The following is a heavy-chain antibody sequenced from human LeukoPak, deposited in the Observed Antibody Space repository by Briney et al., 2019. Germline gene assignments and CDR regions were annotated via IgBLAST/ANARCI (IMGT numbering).Heavy chain of an antibody. CDR1: GGTFSSYA. J-gene: IGHJ5*02. D-gene: IGHD3-10*01. CDR2: IIPIFGTA. V-gene: IGHV1-69*01. Sequence: ASVKVSCKASGGTFSSYATSWVRQAPGQGLEWMGGIIPIFGTANYAQKFQGRVTITADESTSTAYMELSSLRSEDTAVYYCARDRDYYGSGSYYIPGWFDPWGQGTLVTVSS. CDR3: ARDRDYYGSGSYYIPGWFDP.